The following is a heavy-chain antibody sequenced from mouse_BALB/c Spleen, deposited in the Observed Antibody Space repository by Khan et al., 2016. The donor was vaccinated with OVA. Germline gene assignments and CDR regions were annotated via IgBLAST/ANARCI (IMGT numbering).Heavy chain of an antibody. Sequence: VQLQQPGPGLVKPSQSLSLTCTVTGYSITSDYAWNWIRQFPGNILEWMGFISYSGSTSYNPSLKSRFSISRDTSKNQFFLQLNSVTTEDTATYYCAMGRTYWGQGTLVTVSA. CDR2: ISYSGST. CDR1: GYSITSDYA. V-gene: IGHV3-2*02. D-gene: IGHD4-1*01. J-gene: IGHJ3*01. CDR3: AMGRTY.